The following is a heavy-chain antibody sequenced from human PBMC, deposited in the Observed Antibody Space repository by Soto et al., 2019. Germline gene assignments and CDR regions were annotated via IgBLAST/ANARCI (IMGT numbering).Heavy chain of an antibody. V-gene: IGHV4-59*01. Sequence: PSETLSLTCSFSCGSISPFYWGWIRQSPGKGLEWIGHIYYTGSTSYNPSLKSRVTILVDTPKKQFSLRFTSVTAADTAVCFCWKMTYGDNPQYSFDFWGQEPLVTVSS. CDR1: CGSISPFY. CDR2: IYYTGST. CDR3: WKMTYGDNPQYSFDF. D-gene: IGHD4-17*01. J-gene: IGHJ4*01.